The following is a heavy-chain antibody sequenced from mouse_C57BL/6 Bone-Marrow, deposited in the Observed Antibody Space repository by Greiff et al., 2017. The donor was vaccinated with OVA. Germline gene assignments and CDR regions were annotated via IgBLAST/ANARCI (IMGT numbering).Heavy chain of an antibody. Sequence: GLVQPKGSLKLSCAASGFSFNTYAMNWVRQAPGKGLEWVARIRSKSNNYATYYADSVKDRFTISRDDSESMLYLQMNNLKTEDTAMYYCVRFYYDYDDYAMDYWGQGTSVTVSS. V-gene: IGHV10-1*01. D-gene: IGHD2-4*01. CDR2: IRSKSNNYAT. CDR1: GFSFNTYA. J-gene: IGHJ4*01. CDR3: VRFYYDYDDYAMDY.